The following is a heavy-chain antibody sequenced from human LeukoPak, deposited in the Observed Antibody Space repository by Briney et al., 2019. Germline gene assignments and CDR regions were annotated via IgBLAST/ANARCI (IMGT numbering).Heavy chain of an antibody. D-gene: IGHD6-19*01. J-gene: IGHJ5*02. CDR2: IYYSGST. CDR3: AGAVAGSWFDP. Sequence: SETLSLTCTVSGGSISSSSYYWGWIRQPPGKGLEWIGSIYYSGSTNYNPSLKSRVTISVDTSKNQFSLKLSSVTAADTAVYYCAGAVAGSWFDPWGQGTLVTVSS. V-gene: IGHV4-39*07. CDR1: GGSISSSSYY.